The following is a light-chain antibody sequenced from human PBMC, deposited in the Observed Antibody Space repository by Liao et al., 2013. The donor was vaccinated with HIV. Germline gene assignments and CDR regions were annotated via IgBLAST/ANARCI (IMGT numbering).Light chain of an antibody. J-gene: IGLJ2*01. CDR1: NIGNKL. V-gene: IGLV3-21*01. CDR2: QDT. CDR3: QAWGSSTELL. Sequence: SYVLTQPPSVSVAPGKTARMTCGGNNIGNKLVHWYQQKPGQAPVLVIYQDTKRPSGIPERFSGSNSGNTATLTISGTQAMDEADYYCQAWGSSTELLFGGGTKLTVL.